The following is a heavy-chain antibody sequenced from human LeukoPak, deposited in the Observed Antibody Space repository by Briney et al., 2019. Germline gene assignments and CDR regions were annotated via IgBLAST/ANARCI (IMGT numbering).Heavy chain of an antibody. J-gene: IGHJ4*02. CDR2: ISGSGGDT. CDR1: GFIFSKYP. V-gene: IGHV3-23*01. D-gene: IGHD2-8*02. Sequence: GGSLLLSCEASGFIFSKYPMSWVRQAPGKGLEWVSAISGSGGDTYYADSVRGRFTISRDNSKNTLYLQMNSLRAEDTAVYYCARGLVTFDYWGQGTLVTVSS. CDR3: ARGLVTFDY.